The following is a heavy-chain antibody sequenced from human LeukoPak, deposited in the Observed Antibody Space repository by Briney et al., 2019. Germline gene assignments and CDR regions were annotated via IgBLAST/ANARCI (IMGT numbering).Heavy chain of an antibody. J-gene: IGHJ4*02. Sequence: GESLKISCQGSGYSFSNYWISWVRQMPGKGLEWMGRIDPSDSYINYSPSSQGHVTISSDKSISTAYLQWSSLKASDTAIYYCARHRGSCSNGLCYTEADYWGQGTLVTVSS. V-gene: IGHV5-10-1*01. CDR3: ARHRGSCSNGLCYTEADY. D-gene: IGHD2-8*01. CDR2: IDPSDSYI. CDR1: GYSFSNYW.